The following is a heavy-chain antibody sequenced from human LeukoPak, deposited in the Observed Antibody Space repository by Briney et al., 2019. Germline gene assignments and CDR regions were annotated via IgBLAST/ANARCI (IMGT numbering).Heavy chain of an antibody. Sequence: ASVKVSCKASGYNFTSYYMHWVRQAPGQGLEWMGIINPSGGSTSYAQKFQGRVTMTRDTSTSTVYMELRSLRSDDTAVYYCARERYGEEGYYYMDVWGKGTTVTVSS. CDR2: INPSGGST. CDR3: ARERYGEEGYYYMDV. D-gene: IGHD3-16*01. CDR1: GYNFTSYY. V-gene: IGHV1-46*01. J-gene: IGHJ6*03.